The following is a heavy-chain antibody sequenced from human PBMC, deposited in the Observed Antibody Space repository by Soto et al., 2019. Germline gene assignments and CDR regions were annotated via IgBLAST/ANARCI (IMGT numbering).Heavy chain of an antibody. CDR3: ARGGLRAYWFDP. D-gene: IGHD5-12*01. CDR1: GFTFSTYW. J-gene: IGHJ5*02. Sequence: EVQLVESGGGLVQPGGSLRLSCAASGFTFSTYWMHWVRQAPGKGLVWLSRINSDGSATNYADSVKGRFTISRDNAKNKLYLQVDSLRAEDTAVYYCARGGLRAYWFDPWGQGTLVTVSS. V-gene: IGHV3-74*01. CDR2: INSDGSAT.